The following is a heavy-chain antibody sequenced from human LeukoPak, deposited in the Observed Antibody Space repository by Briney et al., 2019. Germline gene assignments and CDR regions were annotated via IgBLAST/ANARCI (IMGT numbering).Heavy chain of an antibody. CDR3: ARVKGNRSNYYYYGMDV. CDR2: INHSGNT. Sequence: SETLSLTCAVYGGSFSGYYWSWIRQPPGKGLEWIGEINHSGNTNYNPSLKSRVTISVDTSKNQFSLKLSSVTAADTAVYYCARVKGNRSNYYYYGMDVWGQGTTVTVSS. J-gene: IGHJ6*02. CDR1: GGSFSGYY. V-gene: IGHV4-34*01. D-gene: IGHD1-14*01.